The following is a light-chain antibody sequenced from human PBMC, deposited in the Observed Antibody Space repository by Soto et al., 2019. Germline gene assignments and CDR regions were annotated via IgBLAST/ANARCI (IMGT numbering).Light chain of an antibody. V-gene: IGLV2-8*01. J-gene: IGLJ2*01. Sequence: QSALTQPPSASGSPGQSVTISCTGTSSDVGGYNYVSWYQQHPGKAPKLLIYEVNKRLSGVPDRFSGSKSGNTASLTVSGLQADDEAVYHCSSYADINNLVLFGGGTQLTVL. CDR3: SSYADINNLVL. CDR2: EVN. CDR1: SSDVGGYNY.